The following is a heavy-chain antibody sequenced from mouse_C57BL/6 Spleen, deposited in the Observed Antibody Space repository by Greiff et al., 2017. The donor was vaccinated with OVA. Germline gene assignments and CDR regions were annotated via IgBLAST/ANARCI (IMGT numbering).Heavy chain of an antibody. D-gene: IGHD2-4*01. CDR3: ARRNDYDGFDD. CDR2: IYPGGGYT. Sequence: QVQLQQSGAELVRPGTSVKMSCKASGYTFTNYWIGWAKQRPGHGLEWIGDIYPGGGYTNYNEKFKGKATLTADKSSSTAYMQFSSLTSEDSAIYCCARRNDYDGFDDWGKGTTLTVSS. CDR1: GYTFTNYW. J-gene: IGHJ2*01. V-gene: IGHV1-63*01.